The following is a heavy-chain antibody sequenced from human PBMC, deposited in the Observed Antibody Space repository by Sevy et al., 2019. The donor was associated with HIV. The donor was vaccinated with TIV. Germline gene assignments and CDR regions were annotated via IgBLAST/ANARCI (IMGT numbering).Heavy chain of an antibody. CDR2: ITGDSSYM. Sequence: GGSLRLSCAASGFTFSSYNMNWVRQAPGKGLEWISSITGDSSYMYDADSVKGRFTISRDNAKNSLYLHMNGLRAEDTAVYYCARDRHTLNYHASSGYNYYFDSWGQGTLVTVSS. D-gene: IGHD3-22*01. J-gene: IGHJ4*02. V-gene: IGHV3-21*01. CDR3: ARDRHTLNYHASSGYNYYFDS. CDR1: GFTFSSYN.